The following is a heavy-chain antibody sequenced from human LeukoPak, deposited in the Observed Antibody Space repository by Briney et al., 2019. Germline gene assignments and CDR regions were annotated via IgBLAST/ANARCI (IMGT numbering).Heavy chain of an antibody. CDR1: GGSISSYY. CDR2: IYYSGST. Sequence: SETLSLTCTVSGGSISSYYWSWIRQPPGKGLEWIGYIYYSGSTNYNPSLKSRVTISVDTSKNQFSLKLSSVTAAGTAVYYCARERNDRDASDIWGQGTMVTVSS. CDR3: ARERNDRDASDI. D-gene: IGHD1-14*01. V-gene: IGHV4-59*12. J-gene: IGHJ3*02.